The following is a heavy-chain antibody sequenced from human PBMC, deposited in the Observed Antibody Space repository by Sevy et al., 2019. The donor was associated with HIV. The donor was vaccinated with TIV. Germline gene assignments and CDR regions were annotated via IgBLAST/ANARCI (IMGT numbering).Heavy chain of an antibody. CDR3: ARDGSYGFYGMDV. CDR1: GFTFSSYS. CDR2: ISSSSTI. J-gene: IGHJ6*02. Sequence: GGSLRLSCAASGFTFSSYSMNWVRQAPGKGLEWVSYISSSSTIYYADSVKGRFTISRDNAKNSLYLHMNSLRAEDTAVYYCARDGSYGFYGMDVWGQGTTVTVSS. V-gene: IGHV3-48*01. D-gene: IGHD5-18*01.